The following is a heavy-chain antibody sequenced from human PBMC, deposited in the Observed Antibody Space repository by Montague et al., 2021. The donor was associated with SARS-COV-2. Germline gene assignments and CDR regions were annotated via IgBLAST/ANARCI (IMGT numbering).Heavy chain of an antibody. CDR3: ASGDDNGSGYLDG. V-gene: IGHV4-34*01. Sequence: SETLSLTCAVFDGSFSNFYWSWIRQTPGKGLEWIGEINHSGTTYYNPSLKSRVTISVDTSRNQFSLKLNSVTAADAAVYYCASGDDNGSGYLDGWGKGTTVTVSS. CDR1: DGSFSNFY. D-gene: IGHD1-26*01. CDR2: INHSGTT. J-gene: IGHJ6*03.